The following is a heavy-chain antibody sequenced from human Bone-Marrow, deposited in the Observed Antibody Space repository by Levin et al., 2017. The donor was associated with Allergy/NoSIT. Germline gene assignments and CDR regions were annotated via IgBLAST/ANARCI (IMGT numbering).Heavy chain of an antibody. CDR2: FDPEDRVT. V-gene: IGHV1-24*01. CDR1: GSSVAETA. Sequence: VASVKVSCRVSGSSVAETAIMWVRQAAGKGLEWIGGFDPEDRVTVHARKFQGRITMTEDTSSDTAYMELSSLRFEDTAVYFCAALSDDFDIWGQGTMVTVSS. CDR3: AALSDDFDI. J-gene: IGHJ3*02.